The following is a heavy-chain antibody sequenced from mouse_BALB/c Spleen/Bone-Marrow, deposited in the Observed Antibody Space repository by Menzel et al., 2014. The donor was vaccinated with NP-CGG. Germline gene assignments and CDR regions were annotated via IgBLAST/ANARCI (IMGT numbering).Heavy chain of an antibody. Sequence: EGELQQTLGAPVTAGDSVSLSCPASGFNIKDSYMHWVKQRPEQGLEWIGWIDPESGDTEYAPKFQGKATMTADTSSNTAYRHFSSLKSEDTAVYYCNSHNNGYGAWFVY. D-gene: IGHD2-2*01. CDR3: NSHNNGYGAWFVY. V-gene: IGHV14-4*02. J-gene: IGHJ3*01. CDR2: IDPESGDT. CDR1: GFNIKDSY.